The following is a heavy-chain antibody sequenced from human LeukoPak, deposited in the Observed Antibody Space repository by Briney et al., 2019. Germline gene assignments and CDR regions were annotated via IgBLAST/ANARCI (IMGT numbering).Heavy chain of an antibody. CDR1: GGSINSGYS. J-gene: IGHJ3*02. V-gene: IGHV4-61*02. CDR3: TRGWSSAGAFDI. CDR2: IYISGST. Sequence: SQTLSLTCTVSGGSINSGYSWTWIRQPTGKGLEWIGRIYISGSTDYNLSLKSRITISMDTSKNQFSLEMSSVTAADTAVYYCTRGWSSAGAFDIWGQGTMVTVSS. D-gene: IGHD6-19*01.